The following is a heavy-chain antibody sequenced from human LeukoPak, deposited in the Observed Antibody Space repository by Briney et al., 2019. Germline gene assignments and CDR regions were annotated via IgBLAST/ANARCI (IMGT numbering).Heavy chain of an antibody. CDR1: GGSISSYY. D-gene: IGHD6-13*01. CDR3: ARVGDSSSWYRWFDP. J-gene: IGHJ5*02. CDR2: IYYSGST. V-gene: IGHV4-59*01. Sequence: ASETLSLTCTVSGGSISSYYWSWIRQPPGKGLEWIGYIYYSGSTNYNPSLKSRVTISVDTSKNQFSLKLSSVTAADTAVYYCARVGDSSSWYRWFDPWGQGTLVTVSS.